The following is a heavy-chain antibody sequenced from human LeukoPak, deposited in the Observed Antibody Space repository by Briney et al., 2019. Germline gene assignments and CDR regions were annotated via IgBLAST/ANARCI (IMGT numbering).Heavy chain of an antibody. CDR3: ARPYYYDSRIDP. CDR1: GVPISSGDYY. Sequence: SETLSLTCTVSGVPISSGDYYWSWIRQLPGKGLEWIGYTYYSGSTYYNPSLKSRVTISVDTSKNQFSLKLSSVTAADTAVYYCARPYYYDSRIDPWGQGTRVTVSS. D-gene: IGHD3-22*01. CDR2: TYYSGST. J-gene: IGHJ5*02. V-gene: IGHV4-30-4*01.